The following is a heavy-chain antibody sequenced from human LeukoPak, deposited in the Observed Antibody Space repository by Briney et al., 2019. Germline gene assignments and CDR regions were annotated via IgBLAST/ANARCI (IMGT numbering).Heavy chain of an antibody. J-gene: IGHJ6*03. V-gene: IGHV3-11*01. CDR1: GFTFSDYY. CDR3: AKGVAGSWAGYYMDV. D-gene: IGHD3-10*01. Sequence: GGSLRLSCAASGFTFSDYYMSWIRQAPGKGLEWVSYISSSGSTIYYADSVKGRFTISRDNAKNFLYLQMNSLRAEDMALYYCAKGVAGSWAGYYMDVWGKGTTVTVSS. CDR2: ISSSGSTI.